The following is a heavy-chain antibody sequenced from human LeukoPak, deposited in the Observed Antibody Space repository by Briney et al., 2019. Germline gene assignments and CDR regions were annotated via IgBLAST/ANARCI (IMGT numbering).Heavy chain of an antibody. CDR2: IWYDGSNK. V-gene: IGHV3-33*01. CDR3: ARVTRDFSGTDAFDL. J-gene: IGHJ3*01. D-gene: IGHD3-3*01. Sequence: GRSLRLSCAPSGFTFSRYGMHWIRQAPGKGLEWVALIWYDGSNKYYADSVKGRFTISRDNSKNTLYLQMNSLRAEDTAVYYCARVTRDFSGTDAFDLWGQGTLVTVSS. CDR1: GFTFSRYG.